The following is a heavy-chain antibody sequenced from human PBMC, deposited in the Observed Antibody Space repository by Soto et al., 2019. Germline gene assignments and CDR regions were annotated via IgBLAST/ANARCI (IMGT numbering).Heavy chain of an antibody. CDR1: GFTFSNYV. J-gene: IGHJ1*01. D-gene: IGHD1-26*01. V-gene: IGHV3-23*01. Sequence: EVQLLESGGNLVQPGGSLRLSCAASGFTFSNYVMGWVRQAPGKGLEWVSTLSGSGGLTYYADSVKGRFTISRDNPKSTLYQQMNSLRVEDTAVYYCAKPTRGSYYSEYYCQHWCQGTLVTISS. CDR3: AKPTRGSYYSEYYCQH. CDR2: LSGSGGLT.